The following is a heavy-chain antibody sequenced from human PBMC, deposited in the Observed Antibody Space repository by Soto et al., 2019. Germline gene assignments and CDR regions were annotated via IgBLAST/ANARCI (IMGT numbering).Heavy chain of an antibody. V-gene: IGHV4-34*01. Sequence: QLQLQQWGAGLLKPSETLSLTCAVYGGSFSGYYWNWIRQPPGKGLEWIGEINHSGSTNYNPSLKSRVTISVDTSKNQFSLKLSSVTAADTAVYYCARGWGSGVFDYWGQGTLVPVSS. D-gene: IGHD6-19*01. CDR1: GGSFSGYY. J-gene: IGHJ4*02. CDR2: INHSGST. CDR3: ARGWGSGVFDY.